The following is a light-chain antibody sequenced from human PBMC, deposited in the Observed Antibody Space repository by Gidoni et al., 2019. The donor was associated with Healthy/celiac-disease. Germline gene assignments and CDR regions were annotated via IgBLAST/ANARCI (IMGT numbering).Light chain of an antibody. CDR1: SSNIGNNY. CDR2: DNN. J-gene: IGLJ3*02. V-gene: IGLV1-51*01. Sequence: SVFTQPPSVSAAPGQKVTISCSGSSSNIGNNYVSWYQQLPGTAPKLLIYDNNKRPSGIPDRFSGSKSGTSATLGITGLQTGDEADYYCGTWDSSLSAWVFGGGTKLTVL. CDR3: GTWDSSLSAWV.